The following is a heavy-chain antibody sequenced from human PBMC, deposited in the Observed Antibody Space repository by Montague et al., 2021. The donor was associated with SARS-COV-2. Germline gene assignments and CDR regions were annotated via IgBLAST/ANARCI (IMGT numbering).Heavy chain of an antibody. CDR2: TYYRSKWYN. CDR3: ARDDPYCTNGVCYTGNWFDP. V-gene: IGHV6-1*01. Sequence: CAISGDSVSSNSAAWNWIRQSPSRGLERLGRTYYRSKWYNDHAVSVKSRITINPDTSKNQFSLQLNSVTPEDTAVYYCARDDPYCTNGVCYTGNWFDPWGQGTLVTVSS. J-gene: IGHJ5*02. D-gene: IGHD2-8*01. CDR1: GDSVSSNSAA.